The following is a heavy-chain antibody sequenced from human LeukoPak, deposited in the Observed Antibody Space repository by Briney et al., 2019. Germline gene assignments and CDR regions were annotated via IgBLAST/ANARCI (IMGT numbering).Heavy chain of an antibody. Sequence: GGSLRLSCAATGFTASSNYMSWVRQPPGKGLEWVSVRYSGGATYYSDSVKGRFTISRGTSKNTLYLQMNSLRAEDTAVYYCARGYYDVLTGYSSGGYFQHWGQGTLVTVSS. J-gene: IGHJ1*01. CDR3: ARGYYDVLTGYSSGGYFQH. V-gene: IGHV3-66*01. CDR2: RYSGGAT. CDR1: GFTASSNY. D-gene: IGHD3-9*01.